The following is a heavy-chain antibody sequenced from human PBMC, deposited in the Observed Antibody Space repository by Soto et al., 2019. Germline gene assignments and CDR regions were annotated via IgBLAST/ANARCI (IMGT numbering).Heavy chain of an antibody. D-gene: IGHD3-22*01. CDR1: GYTFTSYG. CDR2: ISAYNGNT. CDR3: ARYYYDSSGYLGPFDY. Sequence: QVQLVQSGAEVKKPGASVKVSCKASGYTFTSYGISWVRQAPGQGLEWMGWISAYNGNTNYAQKLQGRVTMTTDTSTSTADMELRSLRSDDTAVYYCARYYYDSSGYLGPFDYWGQGTLVTVSS. J-gene: IGHJ4*02. V-gene: IGHV1-18*01.